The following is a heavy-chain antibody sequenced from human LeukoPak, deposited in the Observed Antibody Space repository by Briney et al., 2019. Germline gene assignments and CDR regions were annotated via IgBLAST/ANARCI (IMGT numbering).Heavy chain of an antibody. J-gene: IGHJ4*02. Sequence: SETLSLTCTVSGGSVSSGSYYWSWIRQPLGKGLAWIGYIYYSGSTNYNSSLKSRVTISVDTSKNQFSLKLSSVTAADTAVYYCARDFSSSWYAFDYWGQGILVTVSS. CDR2: IYYSGST. CDR3: ARDFSSSWYAFDY. D-gene: IGHD6-13*01. V-gene: IGHV4-61*01. CDR1: GGSVSSGSYY.